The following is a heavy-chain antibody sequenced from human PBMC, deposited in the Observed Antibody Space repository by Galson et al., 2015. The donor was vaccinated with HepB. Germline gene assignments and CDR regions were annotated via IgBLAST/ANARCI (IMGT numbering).Heavy chain of an antibody. CDR1: GYIFTGNY. Sequence: SVKVSCKASGYIFTGNYIHWLRQAPGQGLEWIGGINPNSGRTKYGQKFQGRVTVTWDRSITTAYMELYSLTSDDTAVYYFARELDGYLQAFDVWGQGTKVTVSS. J-gene: IGHJ3*01. V-gene: IGHV1-2*02. D-gene: IGHD2-21*02. CDR2: INPNSGRT. CDR3: ARELDGYLQAFDV.